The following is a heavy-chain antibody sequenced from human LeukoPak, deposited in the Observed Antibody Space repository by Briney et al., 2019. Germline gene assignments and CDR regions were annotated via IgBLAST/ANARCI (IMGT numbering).Heavy chain of an antibody. Sequence: GGSLRLSCAASGFTFSSYGMHWVRQAPGKGLEWVAFIRYDGSNKYYADSVKGRFTISRDNSKNTLYLQMNSLRAEDTAVYYCARGDYGDSNYFDYWGQGTLVTVSS. V-gene: IGHV3-30*02. CDR2: IRYDGSNK. CDR1: GFTFSSYG. J-gene: IGHJ4*02. D-gene: IGHD4-17*01. CDR3: ARGDYGDSNYFDY.